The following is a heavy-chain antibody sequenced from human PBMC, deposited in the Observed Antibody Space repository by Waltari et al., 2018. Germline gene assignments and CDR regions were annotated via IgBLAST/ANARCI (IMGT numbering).Heavy chain of an antibody. CDR2: INQDGTKI. CDR3: ARAWAAAGSY. Sequence: VESGGGLVQPGGSLRLSCAASGFTLNDYWMAWVRQAPGKGLEWVANINQDGTKIYYLESVKGRFTIFKDNAKNSVFLQMNSLTADDTAVYYCARAWAAAGSYWGRGTRVTVSS. D-gene: IGHD6-13*01. CDR1: GFTLNDYW. J-gene: IGHJ4*02. V-gene: IGHV3-7*04.